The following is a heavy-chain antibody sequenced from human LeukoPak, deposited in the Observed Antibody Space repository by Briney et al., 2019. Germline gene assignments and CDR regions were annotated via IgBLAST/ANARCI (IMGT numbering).Heavy chain of an antibody. CDR3: ARGCSGGSCYHHFDY. CDR2: IYYSGST. Sequence: SETLSLTCAVYGGSFSGYYWSWIRQPPGKGLEWIGYIYYSGSTNYNPSLKSRVTISVDTSKNQFSLKLSSVTAADTAVYYCARGCSGGSCYHHFDYWGQGTLVTVSS. D-gene: IGHD2-15*01. J-gene: IGHJ4*02. CDR1: GGSFSGYY. V-gene: IGHV4-59*01.